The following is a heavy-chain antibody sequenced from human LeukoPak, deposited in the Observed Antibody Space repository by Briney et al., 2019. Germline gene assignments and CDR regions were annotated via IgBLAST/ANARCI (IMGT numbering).Heavy chain of an antibody. Sequence: SETLSLTCTVSGGSISSYYWSWIRQPPGKGLEWIAYISYSGSTNYNPSLKSRVTISVDTSKNQFSLKLSSVTAADTAVYYCARYTAMVAFHAHGFDIWGQGTMVTVSS. D-gene: IGHD5-18*01. CDR2: ISYSGST. CDR3: ARYTAMVAFHAHGFDI. V-gene: IGHV4-59*01. J-gene: IGHJ3*02. CDR1: GGSISSYY.